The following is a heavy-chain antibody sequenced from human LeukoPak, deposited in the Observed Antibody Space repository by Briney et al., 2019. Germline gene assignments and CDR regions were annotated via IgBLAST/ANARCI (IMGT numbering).Heavy chain of an antibody. CDR1: GYSFTAYW. D-gene: IGHD1-1*01. Sequence: GESLKISCEASGYSFTAYWIGWVRQMPGKGLEWMGIIYPGDSDTIYSPSFEGQVFISADNSTSTAYLQWSSLKASDTAMYYCARQSRQLSDAFDIWGQGTMVTVSS. CDR2: IYPGDSDT. V-gene: IGHV5-51*01. J-gene: IGHJ3*02. CDR3: ARQSRQLSDAFDI.